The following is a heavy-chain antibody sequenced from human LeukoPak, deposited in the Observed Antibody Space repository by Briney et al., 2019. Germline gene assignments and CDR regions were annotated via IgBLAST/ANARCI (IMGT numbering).Heavy chain of an antibody. CDR3: AKDLTSTLNGEAFHI. D-gene: IGHD2-8*01. CDR1: GFTFDDHA. V-gene: IGHV3-9*03. Sequence: PGGSLRLSCATSGFTFDDHAMHWVRQGPGKGLEWVSGISWNSGDIDYADSVKGRFTISRDNAKNCLYLEMNSLRVEDMAVYHCAKDLTSTLNGEAFHIWGQGTMVTVSS. CDR2: ISWNSGDI. J-gene: IGHJ3*02.